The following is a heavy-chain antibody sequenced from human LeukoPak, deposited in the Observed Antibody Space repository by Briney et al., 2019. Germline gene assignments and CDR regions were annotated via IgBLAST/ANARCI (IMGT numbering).Heavy chain of an antibody. J-gene: IGHJ5*02. CDR1: GFAFSSYA. CDR3: ARDDCSSISCYHNWFDP. Sequence: QPGRSLRLSCAASGFAFSSYAMHWVRQAPGKGLEWVANIKQDGSEKYYVDSVKGRFTISRDNAKNSLYLQMNSRRAEDTAVYYCARDDCSSISCYHNWFDPWGQGTLVTVSS. CDR2: IKQDGSEK. V-gene: IGHV3-7*01. D-gene: IGHD2-2*01.